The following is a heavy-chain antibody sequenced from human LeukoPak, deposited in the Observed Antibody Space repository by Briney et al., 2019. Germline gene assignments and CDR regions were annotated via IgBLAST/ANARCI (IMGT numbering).Heavy chain of an antibody. Sequence: GGSLRLSCAASGFTFSSYAMGWVRQTPGKGLEWVSAISGSGDTTYYADSVKGRFTISRDNSKNTLYRQMNSLRAEDTAVYYCAKVGPYSSSWFDFYYYSMDVWGQGTTVTVSS. V-gene: IGHV3-23*01. CDR3: AKVGPYSSSWFDFYYYSMDV. CDR1: GFTFSSYA. D-gene: IGHD6-13*01. CDR2: ISGSGDTT. J-gene: IGHJ6*02.